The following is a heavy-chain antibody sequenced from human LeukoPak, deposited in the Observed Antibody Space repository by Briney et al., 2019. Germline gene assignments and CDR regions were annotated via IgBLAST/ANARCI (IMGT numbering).Heavy chain of an antibody. D-gene: IGHD3-10*01. Sequence: GGSLRLSCSASGFTFSSYAMHWVRQAPGKGLEYVSALRSDGGSTYYAESVKGRFTISRDNSKNTLYLQMRSLSPEDTAVYYCVKDGRWDFGPGSSFDYWGQGTLVAVSS. CDR3: VKDGRWDFGPGSSFDY. V-gene: IGHV3-64D*06. CDR1: GFTFSSYA. J-gene: IGHJ4*02. CDR2: LRSDGGST.